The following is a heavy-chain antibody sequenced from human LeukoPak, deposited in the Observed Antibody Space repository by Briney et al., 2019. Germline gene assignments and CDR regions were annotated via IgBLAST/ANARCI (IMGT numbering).Heavy chain of an antibody. CDR1: GFTFSRYT. Sequence: GGSLRLSCAGSGFTFSRYTFNWVRQAPGRGLEWVSAISGDSKYIYYTDSVKGRFTISRDNARNSVYLQMNSLGVEDTAVYYCARDVLGWFKGDWFDPWGQGTLVTVSS. D-gene: IGHD4-23*01. CDR3: ARDVLGWFKGDWFDP. J-gene: IGHJ5*02. V-gene: IGHV3-21*01. CDR2: ISGDSKYI.